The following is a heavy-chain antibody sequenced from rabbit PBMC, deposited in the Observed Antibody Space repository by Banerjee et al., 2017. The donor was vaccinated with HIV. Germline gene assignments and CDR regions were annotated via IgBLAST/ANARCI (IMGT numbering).Heavy chain of an antibody. CDR2: IDTNDGDT. CDR1: GFSFSSNW. J-gene: IGHJ2*01. CDR3: ARNYVNAFDP. Sequence: LEESGGGLVKPGGTLTLTCTVSGFSFSSNWICWVRQAPGKGLEWIACIDTNDGDTDYANWPKGRFTISKTSSTTVTLQMTILTAADTATYFCARNYVNAFDPWGQGTLVTVS. D-gene: IGHD1-1*01. V-gene: IGHV1S45*01.